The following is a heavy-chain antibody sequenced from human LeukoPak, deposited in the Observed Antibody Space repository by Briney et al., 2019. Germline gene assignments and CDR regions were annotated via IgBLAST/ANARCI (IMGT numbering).Heavy chain of an antibody. CDR2: IWYDGSNK. Sequence: PGGSLRLSCVASGFIFSSNGMHWVRQAPGKGLKWVAVIWYDGSNKYYADSVKGRSTISRDNTKNTLYLQMNSLRVEDTAVYYCARASINGDELGAFDIWGQGTMVTVSS. V-gene: IGHV3-33*01. D-gene: IGHD4-17*01. J-gene: IGHJ3*02. CDR3: ARASINGDELGAFDI. CDR1: GFIFSSNG.